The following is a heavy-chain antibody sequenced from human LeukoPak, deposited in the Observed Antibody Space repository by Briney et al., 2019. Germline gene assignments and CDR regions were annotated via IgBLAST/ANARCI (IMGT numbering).Heavy chain of an antibody. CDR2: INPNSGGT. Sequence: VASVKVSCKASGYTFTGYYMHWVRQAPGQGLEWMGWINPNSGGTNYAQKFQGRVTMTRDTSITTAYMELSRLRSDDTAIYYCARDVGYSSAEYWGQRTLVTVSS. D-gene: IGHD6-19*01. CDR3: ARDVGYSSAEY. J-gene: IGHJ4*02. CDR1: GYTFTGYY. V-gene: IGHV1-2*02.